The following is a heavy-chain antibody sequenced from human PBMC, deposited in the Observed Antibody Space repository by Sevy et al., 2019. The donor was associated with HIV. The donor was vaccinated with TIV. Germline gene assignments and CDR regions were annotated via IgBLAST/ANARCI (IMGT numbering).Heavy chain of an antibody. CDR2: LIGGGSRT. CDR1: GFPFSNFA. V-gene: IGHV3-23*01. Sequence: GGSLRLSCAASGFPFSNFAMSWVRQAPGKGLEWVSTLIGGGSRTYYADSVTGRFIISRDNSRNTLYLQMNSLGAEDTAIYYCAKRRGQSGLSGGGANYGMDVCGRGTTVTVSS. D-gene: IGHD2-8*02. CDR3: AKRRGQSGLSGGGANYGMDV. J-gene: IGHJ6*02.